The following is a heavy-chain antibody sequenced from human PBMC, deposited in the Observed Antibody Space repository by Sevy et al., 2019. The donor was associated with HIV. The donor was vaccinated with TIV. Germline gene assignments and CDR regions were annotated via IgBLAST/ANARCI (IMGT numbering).Heavy chain of an antibody. CDR1: GFTFSDYW. J-gene: IGHJ6*02. Sequence: GESLKISCAASGFTFSDYWMNWDRQAPGKGLEWVANIKQDGSEKYYVDSVKGRFTISRDNAKNSLYLQMNSLRAEDTAVYYCARDCSSTSCLWGLDVWGQGTTVTVSS. D-gene: IGHD2-2*01. CDR2: IKQDGSEK. CDR3: ARDCSSTSCLWGLDV. V-gene: IGHV3-7*03.